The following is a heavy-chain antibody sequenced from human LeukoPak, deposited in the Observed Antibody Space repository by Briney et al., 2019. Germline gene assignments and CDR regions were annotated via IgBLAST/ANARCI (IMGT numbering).Heavy chain of an antibody. Sequence: ASVKVSCKASGYTFTSYGISWVRQAPGQGLEWMGWISAYNGNTNYAQKLQGRVTMTTDTSTSTAYMELRSLRSDDTAVYYCARDTAPPPITIFGVYGMDVWGQGTTVTVSS. J-gene: IGHJ6*02. CDR3: ARDTAPPPITIFGVYGMDV. CDR1: GYTFTSYG. D-gene: IGHD3-3*01. CDR2: ISAYNGNT. V-gene: IGHV1-18*01.